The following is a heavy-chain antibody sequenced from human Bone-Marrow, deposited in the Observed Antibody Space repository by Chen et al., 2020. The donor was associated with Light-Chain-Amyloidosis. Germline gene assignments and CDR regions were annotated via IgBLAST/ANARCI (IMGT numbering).Heavy chain of an antibody. Sequence: EVQLEQSGPEVKKPGESLKISCKGSGYTFPNYWIGWVRQLPGKGLEWMGVIYPDDSDARYIPSFKGQVTSSADKSITTAYLQCGSLKASDTAMYYCARRRDGYNFDYWGQGTLVTVSS. D-gene: IGHD5-12*01. V-gene: IGHV5-51*01. CDR1: GYTFPNYW. CDR2: IYPDDSDA. CDR3: ARRRDGYNFDY. J-gene: IGHJ4*02.